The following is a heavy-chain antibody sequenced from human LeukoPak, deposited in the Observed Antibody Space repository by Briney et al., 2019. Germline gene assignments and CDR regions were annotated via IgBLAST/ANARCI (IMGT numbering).Heavy chain of an antibody. CDR2: IYYSGST. CDR3: ARLPFNTAMVSYYFDY. J-gene: IGHJ4*02. D-gene: IGHD5-18*01. V-gene: IGHV4-61*05. Sequence: KASETLSLTCTVSGGSISSSSYYWGWIRQPPGKGLEWIGYIYYSGSTNYNPSLKSRVTISVDTSKNQFSLKLSSVTAADTAVYYCARLPFNTAMVSYYFDYWSQGTLVTVSS. CDR1: GGSISSSSYY.